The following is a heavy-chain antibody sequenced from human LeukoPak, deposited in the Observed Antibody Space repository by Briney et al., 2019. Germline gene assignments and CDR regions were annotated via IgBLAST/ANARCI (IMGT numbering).Heavy chain of an antibody. D-gene: IGHD5-24*01. CDR2: INPNSGGT. CDR1: GYTFTGYY. V-gene: IGHV1-2*02. Sequence: ASVKVSCKASGYTFTGYYMHWVRQAPGQGLEWMGWINPNSGGTNYAQKFQGRVTITADKSTSTAYMELSSLRSEDTAVYYCARREMATIKDYYYYMDVWGKGTTVTVSS. CDR3: ARREMATIKDYYYYMDV. J-gene: IGHJ6*03.